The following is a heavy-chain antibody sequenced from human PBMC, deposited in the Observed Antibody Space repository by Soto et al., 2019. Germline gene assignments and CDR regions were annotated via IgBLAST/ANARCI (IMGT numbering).Heavy chain of an antibody. CDR1: GFTFSSYG. Sequence: QVQLVESGGGVVQPGRSLRLSCAASGFTFSSYGMHWVRQAPGKGLERVAVISYDGSNKYYADSVKGRVTISRDNSKNTLHLQMVSLRAEDTAVYYCAKPRIGYRSGGSGYYWYCDLWGRGTLVTVSS. D-gene: IGHD2-15*01. CDR2: ISYDGSNK. CDR3: AKPRIGYRSGGSGYYWYCDL. J-gene: IGHJ2*01. V-gene: IGHV3-30*18.